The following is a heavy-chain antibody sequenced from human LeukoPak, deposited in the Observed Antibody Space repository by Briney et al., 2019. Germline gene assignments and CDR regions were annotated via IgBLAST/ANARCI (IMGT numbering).Heavy chain of an antibody. CDR1: GGTFSSYA. V-gene: IGHV1-69*04. Sequence: SVKVSCKASGGTFSSYAISWVRQAPGQGLEWMGRIIPILGIANSARKFQVRGTITADKSTTTAYMELSSLRSEDTAVYYSARGSDCSSTSCYGVSDYWGQGTLVTVSS. CDR3: ARGSDCSSTSCYGVSDY. CDR2: IIPILGIA. D-gene: IGHD2-2*01. J-gene: IGHJ4*02.